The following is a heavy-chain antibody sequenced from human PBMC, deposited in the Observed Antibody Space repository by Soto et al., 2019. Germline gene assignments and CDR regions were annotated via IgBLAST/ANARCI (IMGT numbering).Heavy chain of an antibody. CDR1: GASTTSYH. Sequence: PPENLSLTWFVSGASTTSYHWSGSRQFLEKGLEWIAYTSYTGKNNYNPSFQSRVTIPIDKPKNQLSLKMTSMTSEDTAVYNCARDMQAGFTHSFDPWGKG. J-gene: IGHJ5*02. D-gene: IGHD6-19*01. V-gene: IGHV4-59*01. CDR3: ARDMQAGFTHSFDP. CDR2: TSYTGKN.